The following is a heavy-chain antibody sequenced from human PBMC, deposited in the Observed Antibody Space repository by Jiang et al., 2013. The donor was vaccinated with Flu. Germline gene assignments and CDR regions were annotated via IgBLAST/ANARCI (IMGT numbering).Heavy chain of an antibody. CDR2: ISGSGSNT. Sequence: QLVESGGGLVXPGGSLRLSCAASGFTFTNFAMSWVRQAPGKGLEWVSAISGSGSNTYYADSVKGRFTISRDNSKDTLYLQMNSLRAEDTAVYYCAKSPSGESSLMTAWGQGTLVTVSS. D-gene: IGHD2-21*02. V-gene: IGHV3-23*04. CDR3: AKSPSGESSLMTA. CDR1: GFTFTNFA. J-gene: IGHJ4*02.